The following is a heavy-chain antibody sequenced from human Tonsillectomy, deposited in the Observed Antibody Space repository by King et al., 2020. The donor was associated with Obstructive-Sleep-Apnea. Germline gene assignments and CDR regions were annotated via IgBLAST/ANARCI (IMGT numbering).Heavy chain of an antibody. CDR3: AKDHLIVVVPAAPGYFDY. CDR1: GFTFSSYA. CDR2: ISGSGGST. D-gene: IGHD2-2*01. V-gene: IGHV3-23*04. J-gene: IGHJ4*02. Sequence: VQLVESGGGLVQPGGSLRLSCAASGFTFSSYAMSWVRQAPGKGLEWVSAISGSGGSTYYADSVKGRFPISRDNSKNTLYLQMNSLRAEDTAVYYCAKDHLIVVVPAAPGYFDYWGQGTLVTVSS.